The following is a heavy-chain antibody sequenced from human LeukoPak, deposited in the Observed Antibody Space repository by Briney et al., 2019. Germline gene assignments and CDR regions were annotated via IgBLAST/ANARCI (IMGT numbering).Heavy chain of an antibody. D-gene: IGHD3-10*01. CDR2: ISGSGGST. V-gene: IGHV3-23*01. CDR1: GFTFSSYA. J-gene: IGHJ4*02. CDR3: AKASTMVRGSLIS. Sequence: GGSLRLSCAASGFTFSSYAMSWVRQAPGKGLEWVSAISGSGGSTYYADSVKGRFTISRENSKNKLYLQMNRLRAEDTAVYYCAKASTMVRGSLISWGQGTLVTVSS.